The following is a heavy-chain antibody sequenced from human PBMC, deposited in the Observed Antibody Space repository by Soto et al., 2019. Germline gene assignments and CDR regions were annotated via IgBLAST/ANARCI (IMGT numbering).Heavy chain of an antibody. D-gene: IGHD3-22*01. J-gene: IGHJ1*01. Sequence: SETLSLTCTVSGGSISSSSYYWGWIRQPPGKGLEWIGSIYYSGSTYYNPSLKSRVTISVDTSKNQFSLKLSSVTAADTAVYYCARDGVGHYYDSSGYTEYSQYWGQGTRVTVSS. CDR1: GGSISSSSYY. CDR2: IYYSGST. V-gene: IGHV4-39*07. CDR3: ARDGVGHYYDSSGYTEYSQY.